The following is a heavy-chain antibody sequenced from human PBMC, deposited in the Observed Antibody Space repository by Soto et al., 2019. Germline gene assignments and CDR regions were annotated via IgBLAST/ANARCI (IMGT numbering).Heavy chain of an antibody. J-gene: IGHJ4*02. CDR3: AREGYDILTGYSIFDY. D-gene: IGHD3-9*01. CDR1: GGSISSGGYS. CDR2: IYHSGST. Sequence: SETLSLTCAVSGGSISSGGYSWSWIRQPPGKGLEWIGYIYHSGSTYYNPSLKSRITISVDRSKNQFSLKLSSVTAADTAVYYCAREGYDILTGYSIFDYWGQGALVTVSS. V-gene: IGHV4-30-2*01.